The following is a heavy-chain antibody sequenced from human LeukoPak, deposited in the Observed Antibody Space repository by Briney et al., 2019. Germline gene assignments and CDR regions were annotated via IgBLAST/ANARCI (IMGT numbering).Heavy chain of an antibody. CDR2: IYTSGST. Sequence: PSETLSLTCTVCGGFISSYYWSWIRPPAGKGLEWIGRIYTSGSTNYNPSLKSRVTMSVDTSKSQSSLKLSSVTAADTAVYYCARDSIAVAGDYYYGMDVWGQGTTVTVSS. V-gene: IGHV4-4*07. D-gene: IGHD6-19*01. CDR1: GGFISSYY. CDR3: ARDSIAVAGDYYYGMDV. J-gene: IGHJ6*02.